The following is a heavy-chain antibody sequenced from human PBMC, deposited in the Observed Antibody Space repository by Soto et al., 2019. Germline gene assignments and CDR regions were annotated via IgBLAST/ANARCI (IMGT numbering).Heavy chain of an antibody. CDR3: AKDRNHYGSGSYFDY. V-gene: IGHV3-23*01. CDR2: ISGSADST. D-gene: IGHD3-10*01. CDR1: GFAFNIYA. J-gene: IGHJ4*02. Sequence: EVHLLESGGGLVQPGGSLRVSCAASGFAFNIYAMSWVRQAPGKGLEWVSVISGSADSTNYADSVKGRFTISRDNSKNTVYLQMNSLRVEDTAVYYCAKDRNHYGSGSYFDYWGQGTLVTVSS.